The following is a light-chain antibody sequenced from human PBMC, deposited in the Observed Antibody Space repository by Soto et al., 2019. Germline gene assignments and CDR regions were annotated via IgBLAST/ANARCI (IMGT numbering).Light chain of an antibody. CDR2: KAS. CDR1: QSISMW. Sequence: DIQMTQCPSTLSASVGDRVTITCRASQSISMWLAWYQQKPGKAPNLLIYKASSLEGGVPSRFSGSASATEFTLTISSLQPDDFATYFCLQYNHYPLTFGGGTRVEIK. CDR3: LQYNHYPLT. J-gene: IGKJ4*01. V-gene: IGKV1-5*03.